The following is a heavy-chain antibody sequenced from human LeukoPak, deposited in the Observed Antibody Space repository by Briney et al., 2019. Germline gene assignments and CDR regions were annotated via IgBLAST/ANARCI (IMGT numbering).Heavy chain of an antibody. CDR1: GFTVSSNY. CDR3: AKGGPGYCSSTSCSAEYFQH. D-gene: IGHD2-2*03. Sequence: HGGSLRLSCAASGFTVSSNYMSWVRQAPGKGLEWVSVIYSGGSTYYADSVKGRLTISRDNSKNTLYLQMNSLRAEDTAVYYCAKGGPGYCSSTSCSAEYFQHWGQGTLVTVSS. J-gene: IGHJ1*01. CDR2: IYSGGST. V-gene: IGHV3-66*01.